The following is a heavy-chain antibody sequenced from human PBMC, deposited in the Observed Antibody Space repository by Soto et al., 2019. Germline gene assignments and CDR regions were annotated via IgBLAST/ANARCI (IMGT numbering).Heavy chain of an antibody. V-gene: IGHV3-23*01. CDR3: AKDARIYFDGAGSHGAFDS. Sequence: GGSLRLSCEASGFSFSSFAMSWVRQAPGKGLEWVSAIAGIGLNTYYADSVRGRFTISRENSKSTLFLEISSLRVEDTAVYYCAKDARIYFDGAGSHGAFDSWGQGSLVTVSS. CDR1: GFSFSSFA. D-gene: IGHD3-22*01. CDR2: IAGIGLNT. J-gene: IGHJ4*02.